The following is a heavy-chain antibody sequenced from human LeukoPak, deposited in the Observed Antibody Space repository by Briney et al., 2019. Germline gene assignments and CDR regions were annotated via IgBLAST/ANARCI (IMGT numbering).Heavy chain of an antibody. J-gene: IGHJ4*02. Sequence: SETLSLTCAVYGGSFCGYYWSWIRQPPGKGLEWIGEINHSGRTNYNPSLKSRATISVDTSKNHFSLKLSSVTAADTAVYYCARGGLQHYYGSGSHDYWGQGTLVTVSS. CDR3: ARGGLQHYYGSGSHDY. CDR2: INHSGRT. V-gene: IGHV4-34*01. CDR1: GGSFCGYY. D-gene: IGHD3-10*01.